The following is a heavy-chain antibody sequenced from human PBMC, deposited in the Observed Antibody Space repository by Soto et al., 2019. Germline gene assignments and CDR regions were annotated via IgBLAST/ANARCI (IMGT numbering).Heavy chain of an antibody. V-gene: IGHV3-23*01. CDR2: ISGSGGST. D-gene: IGHD3-3*01. CDR3: AKDPSVLRFLEWYIRRYFDY. Sequence: GGSLRLSCAASGFTFSSYAMSWVRQAPGKGLEWVSAISGSGGSTYYADSVKGRFTISRDNSKNTLYLQMNSLRAEDTAVYYCAKDPSVLRFLEWYIRRYFDYWGQGTLVTVSS. J-gene: IGHJ4*02. CDR1: GFTFSSYA.